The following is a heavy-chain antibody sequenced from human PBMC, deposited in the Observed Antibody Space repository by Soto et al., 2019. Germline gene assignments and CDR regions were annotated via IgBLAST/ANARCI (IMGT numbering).Heavy chain of an antibody. V-gene: IGHV3-30-3*01. CDR2: ISYDGSNK. Sequence: QVQLVESGGGVVQPGRSLRLSCAASGFTFSSYAMHWVRQAPGKGLEWVAVISYDGSNKYYADSVKGRFTISRDNSKNTLYLQMNSLRAEDTAVYYCARSRDGYNYFDYWGQGTLVTVSS. CDR3: ARSRDGYNYFDY. J-gene: IGHJ4*02. CDR1: GFTFSSYA. D-gene: IGHD5-12*01.